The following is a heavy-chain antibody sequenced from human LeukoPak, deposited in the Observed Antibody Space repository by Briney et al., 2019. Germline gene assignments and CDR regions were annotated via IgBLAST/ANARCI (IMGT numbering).Heavy chain of an antibody. CDR3: ARGHNWNYGGFDY. Sequence: SETLSLTCTVSGGSISSGSYYWSWIRQPAGKGLESIGRIYSSGSTKYNPSLKSRVTISVDTSKNQFSLKLSSVTAADTAVYYCARGHNWNYGGFDYWGQGTLVTVSS. J-gene: IGHJ4*02. D-gene: IGHD1-7*01. CDR2: IYSSGST. V-gene: IGHV4-61*10. CDR1: GGSISSGSYY.